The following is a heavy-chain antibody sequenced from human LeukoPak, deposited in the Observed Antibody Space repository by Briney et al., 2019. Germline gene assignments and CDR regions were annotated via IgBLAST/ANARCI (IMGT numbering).Heavy chain of an antibody. Sequence: PGGSLRLSCAASGFTFSSYAMHWVRQAPGKGLEWVAVISYDGSNKYYADSVKGRFTISRDNSENTLYLQMNSLRAEDTAVYYCARPPPYSSSWYDYYYGMDVWGQGTTVTVSS. CDR1: GFTFSSYA. J-gene: IGHJ6*02. CDR2: ISYDGSNK. CDR3: ARPPPYSSSWYDYYYGMDV. V-gene: IGHV3-30-3*01. D-gene: IGHD6-13*01.